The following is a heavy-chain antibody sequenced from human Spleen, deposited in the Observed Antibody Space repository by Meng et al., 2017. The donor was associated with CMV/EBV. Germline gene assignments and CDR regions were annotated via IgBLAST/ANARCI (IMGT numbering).Heavy chain of an antibody. J-gene: IGHJ4*02. Sequence: SVKVSCKASGYTFTNYHMYWVRQAPGQGLEWMGIINPSGGSTNYAQKFRGRVTMTRDTSTSTVYMELSSLRSEDTAVYYCARGPGFDYWGQGTLVTVSS. V-gene: IGHV1-46*01. CDR3: ARGPGFDY. CDR2: INPSGGST. CDR1: GYTFTNYH.